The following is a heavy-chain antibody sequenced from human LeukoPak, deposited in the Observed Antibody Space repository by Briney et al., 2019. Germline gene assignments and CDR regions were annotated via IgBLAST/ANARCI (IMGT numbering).Heavy chain of an antibody. D-gene: IGHD2-21*01. J-gene: IGHJ4*02. Sequence: SETLSLTCAVYGGSFSGYYWSWIRQPPGKGLEWIGEINHSGSTNYNPSLKSRVTISVDTSKNQFSLKLSSVTAADTAVYYCAKDLTRSRLWTTKSTGFDYWGQGTLVTVSS. CDR2: INHSGST. CDR1: GGSFSGYY. V-gene: IGHV4-34*01. CDR3: AKDLTRSRLWTTKSTGFDY.